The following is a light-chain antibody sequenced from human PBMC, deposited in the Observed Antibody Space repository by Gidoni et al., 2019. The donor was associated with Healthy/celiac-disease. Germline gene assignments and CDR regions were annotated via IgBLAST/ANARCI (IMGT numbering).Light chain of an antibody. CDR3: QQYNNWLTWT. CDR2: GAS. V-gene: IGKV3-15*01. J-gene: IGKJ1*01. Sequence: EIVMTQSPATLSVSPGERATLSCRASQSVSSNLAWYQQKPGQAPRLLIYGASTRATGIPARFSGSGSGTEFTLTISSLQSEDFAVYHCQQYNNWLTWTFXQXTKVEIK. CDR1: QSVSSN.